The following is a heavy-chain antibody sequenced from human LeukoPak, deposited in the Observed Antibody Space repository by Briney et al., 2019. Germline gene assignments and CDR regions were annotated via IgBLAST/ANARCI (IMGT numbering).Heavy chain of an antibody. Sequence: SETLSLTCTASDDSISRDFWTWIRQPPGKGLEWIGYIRYSGRTEYNPSLKSRVTISIQTSKIQFSLKLTSVTAADTAIYYCARLPDVSGWPFDYWGQGILVTVSS. CDR1: DDSISRDF. CDR2: IRYSGRT. V-gene: IGHV4-59*01. J-gene: IGHJ4*02. D-gene: IGHD6-19*01. CDR3: ARLPDVSGWPFDY.